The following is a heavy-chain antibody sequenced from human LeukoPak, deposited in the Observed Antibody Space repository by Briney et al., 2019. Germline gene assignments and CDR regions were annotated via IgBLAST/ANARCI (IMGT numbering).Heavy chain of an antibody. CDR2: IRTKTYGGTT. CDR1: GFTFGDYA. J-gene: IGHJ4*02. V-gene: IGHV3-49*04. CDR3: TRLSHYGKYFDY. D-gene: IGHD4-17*01. Sequence: GGSLRLSCAASGFTFGDYAMGWVRQAPGKALEWVGFIRTKTYGGTTEYAASVKGRFTISRDDSKSIAYLQMNSLKTEDTAVYYCTRLSHYGKYFDYWGQGTLVTVSS.